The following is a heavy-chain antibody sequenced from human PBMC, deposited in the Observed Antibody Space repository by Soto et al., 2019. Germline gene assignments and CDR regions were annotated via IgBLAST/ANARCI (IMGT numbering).Heavy chain of an antibody. Sequence: PXGCMRLSCAASGFTFSSYGMHWVRQAPGKGLEWVAVIWYDGSNKYYADSVKGRFTISRDNSKNTLYLQMNSLRAEDTAVYYCARVRHSTGYCSSTSCPEGLVDYWGQGTLVTVSS. V-gene: IGHV3-33*08. CDR1: GFTFSSYG. J-gene: IGHJ4*02. CDR2: IWYDGSNK. D-gene: IGHD2-2*01. CDR3: ARVRHSTGYCSSTSCPEGLVDY.